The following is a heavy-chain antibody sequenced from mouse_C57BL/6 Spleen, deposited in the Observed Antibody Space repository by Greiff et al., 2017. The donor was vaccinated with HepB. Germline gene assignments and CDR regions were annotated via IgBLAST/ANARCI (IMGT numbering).Heavy chain of an antibody. Sequence: VQVVESGPGLVAPSQSLSITCTVSGFSLTSYGVDWVRQPPGQGLEWLGVIWGGGGTNYNSALMSRLSISKDNSKSQVFLKMNSLQTDDTAMYYGAKRGGYGSSWELDWYFDVWGTGTTVTVSS. CDR3: AKRGGYGSSWELDWYFDV. J-gene: IGHJ1*03. CDR1: GFSLTSYG. V-gene: IGHV2-9*01. D-gene: IGHD1-1*01. CDR2: IWGGGGT.